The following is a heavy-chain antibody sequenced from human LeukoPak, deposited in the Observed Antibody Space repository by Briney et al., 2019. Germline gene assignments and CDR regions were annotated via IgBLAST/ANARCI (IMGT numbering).Heavy chain of an antibody. Sequence: ASVTVSCKASGYTFTGYYMHWVRQAPGQGLEWMGWINPNSGGTNYAQKFQGRVTMTRDTSISTAYMELSRLRSDDTAVYYCARTQDIVVVVAARTRYYGMDVWGQGTTVTVSS. V-gene: IGHV1-2*02. J-gene: IGHJ6*02. D-gene: IGHD2-15*01. CDR3: ARTQDIVVVVAARTRYYGMDV. CDR1: GYTFTGYY. CDR2: INPNSGGT.